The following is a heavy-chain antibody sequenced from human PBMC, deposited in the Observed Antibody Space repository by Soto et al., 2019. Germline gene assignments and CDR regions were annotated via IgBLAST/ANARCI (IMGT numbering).Heavy chain of an antibody. CDR2: IRSKANSYAT. CDR1: GFTFSSYG. Sequence: GGSLRLSCAASGFTFSSYGMHWVRQASGKGLEWVGRIRSKANSYATAYAASVKGRFTISRDDSKNTAYLQMNSLKTEDTAAYYCSRQGRYDSSGWGQGT. J-gene: IGHJ4*02. D-gene: IGHD3-22*01. V-gene: IGHV3-73*01. CDR3: SRQGRYDSSG.